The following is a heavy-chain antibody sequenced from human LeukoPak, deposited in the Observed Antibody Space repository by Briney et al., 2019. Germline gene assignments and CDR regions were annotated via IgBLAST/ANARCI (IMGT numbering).Heavy chain of an antibody. Sequence: GGSLRLSCAASGFTFSSYGMHWVRQAPGKGLEWAAVISYDGSNKYYADSVKGRFTISRDNSKNTLYLQMNSLRAEDTAVYYCAKDLSYYDSSGPFDYWGQGTLVTVSS. V-gene: IGHV3-30*18. J-gene: IGHJ4*02. CDR3: AKDLSYYDSSGPFDY. CDR2: ISYDGSNK. D-gene: IGHD3-22*01. CDR1: GFTFSSYG.